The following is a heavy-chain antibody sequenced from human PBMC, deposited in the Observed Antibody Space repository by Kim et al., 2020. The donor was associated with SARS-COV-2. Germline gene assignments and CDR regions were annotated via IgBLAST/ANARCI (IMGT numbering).Heavy chain of an antibody. CDR2: IYYSGST. D-gene: IGHD4-17*01. CDR1: GGSISSYY. J-gene: IGHJ4*02. V-gene: IGHV4-59*08. CDR3: ARTAATVKGIYYFDY. Sequence: SETLSLTCTVSGGSISSYYWSWIRQPPGKGLEWIGYIYYSGSTNYKPSLKSRVTISVDTSKNQFSLKLSSVTAADTAVYYCARTAATVKGIYYFDYWGQGTLVTVSS.